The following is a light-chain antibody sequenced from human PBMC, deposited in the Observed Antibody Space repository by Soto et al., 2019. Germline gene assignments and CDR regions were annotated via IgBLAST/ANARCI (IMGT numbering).Light chain of an antibody. CDR2: GSS. V-gene: IGKV3-20*01. CDR3: QQYGSTPPYT. J-gene: IGKJ2*01. Sequence: EVVLTQSPGTLSLSPGERATLSCRPSQSVSNNYFAWYQQKPVQPPRLLIFGSSDRATGSPDRFSSSGSGRDDTLTISRLEPEEFSVYYCQQYGSTPPYTFGQGTKLEIK. CDR1: QSVSNNY.